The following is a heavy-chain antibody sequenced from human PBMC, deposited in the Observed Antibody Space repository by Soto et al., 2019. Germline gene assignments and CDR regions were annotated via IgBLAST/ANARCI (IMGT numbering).Heavy chain of an antibody. CDR2: ICGSGGST. D-gene: IGHD6-6*01. V-gene: IGHV3-23*01. J-gene: IGHJ4*02. Sequence: EVQLLESGGGLVQPGGSLRLSCAASGFTFSTYAMSWVRQAPGKGLEWVSAICGSGGSTYYADSVKGRFTISRDKSKNTLYMQMNSLRAEDTAVYYCAKNWDTTFSSSSHWGQGTLVTVSS. CDR1: GFTFSTYA. CDR3: AKNWDTTFSSSSH.